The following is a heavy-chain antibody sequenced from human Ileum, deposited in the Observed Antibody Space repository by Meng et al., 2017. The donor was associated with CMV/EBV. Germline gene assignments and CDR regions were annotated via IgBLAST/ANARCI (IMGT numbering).Heavy chain of an antibody. CDR2: INWNGSGA. J-gene: IGHJ4*02. CDR1: RFPFDDPG. V-gene: IGHV3-20*03. D-gene: IGHD4-17*01. Sequence: SRFPFDDPGMSWVRQVPGKGLEWVSGINWNGSGAGYADSVKGRFIISRDNAKNSLYLQMNSLRAEDTALYYCARVGTMSYGDYPDYWGQGTLVTVSS. CDR3: ARVGTMSYGDYPDY.